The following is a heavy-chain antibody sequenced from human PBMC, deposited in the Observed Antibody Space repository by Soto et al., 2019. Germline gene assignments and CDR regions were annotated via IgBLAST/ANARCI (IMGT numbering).Heavy chain of an antibody. CDR2: IYDNGIT. Sequence: QVVLQESGPGLVKPSETLSLTCSVSGRSITSYYWSWVRQPPGKGLEWIGYIYDNGITSQNPSLKSRVTMSADTSQNQFSLKLTSVTGADTAVYYCARTYDSNGYANEFDSWGQGILVIVTS. V-gene: IGHV4-59*12. D-gene: IGHD3-22*01. CDR1: GRSITSYY. J-gene: IGHJ4*02. CDR3: ARTYDSNGYANEFDS.